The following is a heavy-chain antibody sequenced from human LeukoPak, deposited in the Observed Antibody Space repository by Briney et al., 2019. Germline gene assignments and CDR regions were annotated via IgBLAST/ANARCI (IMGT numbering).Heavy chain of an antibody. CDR1: GYTFTSYY. Sequence: ASVKVSCKASGYTFTSYYMHWVRQAPGQGLEWMGIINPSGGSTSYAQKFQGRVTMTRDTSISTAYMELSRLRSDDTAVYYCARDGTASYYDSSGYYDYWGQGTLVTVSS. J-gene: IGHJ4*02. V-gene: IGHV1-46*01. CDR2: INPSGGST. CDR3: ARDGTASYYDSSGYYDY. D-gene: IGHD3-22*01.